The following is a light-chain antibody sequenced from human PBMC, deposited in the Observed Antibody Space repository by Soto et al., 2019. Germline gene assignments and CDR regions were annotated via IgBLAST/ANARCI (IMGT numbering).Light chain of an antibody. CDR1: QSVSSN. Sequence: EVVMTQAPDTLSVSPGERATLSCRASQSVSSNLAWYQQKLGQAPRLLIYGASTRATGIPDRFSGSGSGTDFTLTISRLEPEDFAVYYCQQSATFGPGTKVDIK. CDR3: QQSAT. J-gene: IGKJ3*01. CDR2: GAS. V-gene: IGKV3-15*01.